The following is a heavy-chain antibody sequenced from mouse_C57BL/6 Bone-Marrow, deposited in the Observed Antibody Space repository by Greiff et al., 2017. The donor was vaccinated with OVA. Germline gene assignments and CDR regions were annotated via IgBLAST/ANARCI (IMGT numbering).Heavy chain of an antibody. J-gene: IGHJ4*01. V-gene: IGHV5-9-1*02. CDR3: TRDDYYYGSSYYYYAMDY. D-gene: IGHD1-1*01. CDR1: GFTFSSYA. Sequence: DVQLVESGEGLVKPGGSLKLSCAASGFTFSSYAMSWVRQTPEKRLEWVAYISRGGGYTYYADTVKGRFPISSDNARNTLYLQMSSLKSEDTAMYYCTRDDYYYGSSYYYYAMDYWGQGTSVTVSS. CDR2: ISRGGGYT.